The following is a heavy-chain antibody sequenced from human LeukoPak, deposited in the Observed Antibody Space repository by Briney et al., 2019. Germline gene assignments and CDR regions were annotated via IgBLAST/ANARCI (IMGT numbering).Heavy chain of an antibody. CDR1: GFIFSDYY. D-gene: IGHD3-16*01. CDR2: ISASGSTT. V-gene: IGHV3-11*01. Sequence: GGSLRLSCEASGFIFSDYYMNWIRQAPGKGLEWVSFISASGSTTHDADSVGGRFTISRDNSKNTLYLQMNSLRAEDTAVYYCAKPLGLRLGELYFDYWGQGTLVTVSS. J-gene: IGHJ4*02. CDR3: AKPLGLRLGELYFDY.